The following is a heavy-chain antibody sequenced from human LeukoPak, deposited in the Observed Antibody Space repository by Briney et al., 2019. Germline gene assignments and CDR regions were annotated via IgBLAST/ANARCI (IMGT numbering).Heavy chain of an antibody. J-gene: IGHJ6*02. CDR2: MNPNRVNT. D-gene: IGHD3-22*01. CDR3: ARVEYYYDSSGYSHYYYYYGMDV. CDR1: GYTFTSYD. Sequence: GASLKVSSKASGYTFTSYDINWVRQTTGQRPEWMGWMNPNRVNTGHAQKFQSTVTMTRNTSTSTAYMELSSLRSEDTAVYYCARVEYYYDSSGYSHYYYYYGMDVWGQGTTVTVSS. V-gene: IGHV1-8*01.